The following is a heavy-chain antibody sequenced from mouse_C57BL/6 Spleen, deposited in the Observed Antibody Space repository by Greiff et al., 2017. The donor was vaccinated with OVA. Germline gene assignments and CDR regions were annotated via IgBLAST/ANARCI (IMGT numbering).Heavy chain of an antibody. CDR1: GFTFSDYG. D-gene: IGHD2-1*01. J-gene: IGHJ2*01. CDR3: ARGKLNPFDY. V-gene: IGHV5-17*01. CDR2: ISSGSSTI. Sequence: DVMLVESGGGLVKPGGSLKLSCAASGFTFSDYGMHWVRQAPEKGLEWIAYISSGSSTIYYADTVKGRFTISRDNAQNTLFLQMTSLRSEDTAMYYCARGKLNPFDYWGQGTTLTVSS.